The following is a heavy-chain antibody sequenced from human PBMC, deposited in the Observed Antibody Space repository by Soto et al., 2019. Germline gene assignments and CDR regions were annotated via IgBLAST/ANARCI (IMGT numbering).Heavy chain of an antibody. D-gene: IGHD3-22*01. CDR3: AKGRKTYYYDSGDY. J-gene: IGHJ4*02. Sequence: GSLRLSCAASGFTFSTYAMSWVRLAPGKGLEWVSAISGSGGSTYYADSVKGRFTISRDNSKNTLYLQMNSLRAEDTAIYYCAKGRKTYYYDSGDYWGQGTLVTVSS. V-gene: IGHV3-23*01. CDR2: ISGSGGST. CDR1: GFTFSTYA.